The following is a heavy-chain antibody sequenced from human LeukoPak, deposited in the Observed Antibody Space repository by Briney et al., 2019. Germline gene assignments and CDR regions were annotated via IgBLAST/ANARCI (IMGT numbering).Heavy chain of an antibody. V-gene: IGHV4-38-2*02. Sequence: PSETLPLTCTVSGYSISTNYYWAWIRQSPGTGLEWIGSVYHNGETYYNPSLKSRVIMSVDTSKNEFSLRLTSVTAADAAVYYCVTPRSWELSDMAVWGKGTTVIVSS. D-gene: IGHD1-26*01. CDR1: GYSISTNYY. CDR3: VTPRSWELSDMAV. CDR2: VYHNGET. J-gene: IGHJ6*03.